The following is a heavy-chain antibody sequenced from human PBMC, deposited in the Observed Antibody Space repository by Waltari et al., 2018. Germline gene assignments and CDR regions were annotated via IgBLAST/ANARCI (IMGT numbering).Heavy chain of an antibody. Sequence: QVQLQESGPGLVKPSETLSLTCTVSGGSISSYYWSWIRQPAGKGLEWIGSIYTSGSTNYNPSLKSRVTMSVDTSKNQFSLKLSSVTAADTAVYYCARYGVATMAEWYFDLWGRGTLVTVSS. CDR3: ARYGVATMAEWYFDL. D-gene: IGHD5-12*01. CDR2: IYTSGST. V-gene: IGHV4-4*07. J-gene: IGHJ2*01. CDR1: GGSISSYY.